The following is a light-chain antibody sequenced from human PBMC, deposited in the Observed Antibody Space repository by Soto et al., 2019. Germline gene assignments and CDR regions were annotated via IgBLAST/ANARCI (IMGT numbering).Light chain of an antibody. V-gene: IGKV1-39*01. CDR3: QQSYSTPT. CDR1: QSISSY. Sequence: DMQMTQSPSSLSASVGDRVTITCRASQSISSYLNWYQQKPGKAPKLLIYAASSLQSGVPSRFSGSGSGTDFTLTISSLQPEDSATYYCQQSYSTPTFGQGTKLEIK. CDR2: AAS. J-gene: IGKJ2*01.